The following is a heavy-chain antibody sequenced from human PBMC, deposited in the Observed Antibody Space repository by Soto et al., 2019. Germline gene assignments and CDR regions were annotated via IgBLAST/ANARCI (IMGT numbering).Heavy chain of an antibody. V-gene: IGHV1-2*02. J-gene: IGHJ6*02. D-gene: IGHD6-6*01. CDR3: ARQLVSHYYYYGMDV. CDR1: GYTFTGYY. Sequence: ASVKVSCKASGYTFTGYYMHWVRQAPGQGLEWMGWINPNSGGTNYAQKFQGRVTMTRDTSISTAYMELSTLRSDDTAVYYCARQLVSHYYYYGMDVWGQGTTVTVSS. CDR2: INPNSGGT.